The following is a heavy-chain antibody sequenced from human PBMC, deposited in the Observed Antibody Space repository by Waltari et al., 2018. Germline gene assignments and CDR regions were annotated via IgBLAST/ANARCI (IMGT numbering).Heavy chain of an antibody. CDR2: XXYDGSNX. CDR3: XXXTTGAFDI. J-gene: IGHJ3*02. Sequence: QVQLVXXXGGVVQPGXSLRLSXXXXGXTFSSXGMHWVRQAPGKGLEWVAVXXYDGSNXYYADSVXVRFTISXDNSKNTLXXQMNSLRXEXTAVYXXXXXTTGAFDIWGQXXXXTVSS. V-gene: IGHV3-30*03. D-gene: IGHD1-7*01. CDR1: GXTFSSXG.